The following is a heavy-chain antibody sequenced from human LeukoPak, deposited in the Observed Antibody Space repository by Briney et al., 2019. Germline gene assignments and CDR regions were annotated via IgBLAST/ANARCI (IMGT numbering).Heavy chain of an antibody. J-gene: IGHJ4*02. CDR2: IYYNGNT. V-gene: IGHV4-39*07. CDR1: GGSISSSSYY. Sequence: SETLSLTCTVSGGSISSSSYYWGWIRQPPGQGLEWIGSIYYNGNTYYNPSLKSRVTISIDTSKNQLSLKLSSVTAADTAVYYCAKDLLYYSGSGSPLEYWGQGTLVTVSS. CDR3: AKDLLYYSGSGSPLEY. D-gene: IGHD3-10*01.